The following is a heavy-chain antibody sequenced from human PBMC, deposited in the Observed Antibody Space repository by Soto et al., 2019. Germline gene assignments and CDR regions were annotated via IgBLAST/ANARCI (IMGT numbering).Heavy chain of an antibody. J-gene: IGHJ6*02. D-gene: IGHD2-15*01. CDR1: AGTFSSYA. Sequence: SVKVSCKASAGTFSSYAISWVRQAPGQGLEWMGGIIPIFGTANYAQKFQGRVTITADESTSTAYMELSSLRSEDTAVYYCARASRAAYGMDVWGQGTKVTVYS. CDR3: ARASRAAYGMDV. V-gene: IGHV1-69*13. CDR2: IIPIFGTA.